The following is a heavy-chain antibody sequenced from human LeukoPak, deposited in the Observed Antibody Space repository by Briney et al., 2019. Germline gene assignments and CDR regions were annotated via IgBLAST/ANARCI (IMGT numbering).Heavy chain of an antibody. CDR3: AQIAVVKNAFDI. CDR2: ISSSGSTI. D-gene: IGHD4-23*01. CDR1: GFTFSDYH. J-gene: IGHJ3*02. V-gene: IGHV3-11*01. Sequence: GGSLRLSCPASGFTFSDYHMSWIRQAPGKGLEWVSYISSSGSTIYYADSVKGRFTISRDNAKNSLYLQMNSLRAEDTAVYYCAQIAVVKNAFDIWGQGTMVTVSS.